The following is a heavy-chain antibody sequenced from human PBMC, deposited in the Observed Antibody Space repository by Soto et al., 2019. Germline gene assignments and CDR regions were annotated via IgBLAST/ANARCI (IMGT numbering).Heavy chain of an antibody. J-gene: IGHJ5*02. D-gene: IGHD6-19*01. CDR2: INHSGST. CDR3: ARAVLYNWFDP. CDR1: GGSFSGYY. Sequence: SETLSLTCAVYGGSFSGYYWSWIRQPPGKGLEWIGEINHSGSTNYNPSLKSRVTISVDTSKNQFSLKLSSVTAADTAVYYCARAVLYNWFDPWGQGTLVTVSS. V-gene: IGHV4-34*01.